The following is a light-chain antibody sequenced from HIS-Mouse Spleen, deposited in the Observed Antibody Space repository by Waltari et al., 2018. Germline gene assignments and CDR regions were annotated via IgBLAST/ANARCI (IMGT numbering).Light chain of an antibody. CDR3: QQYGSSPPWT. J-gene: IGKJ1*01. CDR2: GAS. V-gene: IGKV3-20*01. CDR1: QSVSSSY. Sequence: EIVLTQSPGTLSLSPGERATLSCRASQSVSSSYLAWYQQKPGQDPRLLNYGASSRATGIPDRFSGSGSGTDFTLTISRLEPEDFAVYYCQQYGSSPPWTFGQGTKVEIK.